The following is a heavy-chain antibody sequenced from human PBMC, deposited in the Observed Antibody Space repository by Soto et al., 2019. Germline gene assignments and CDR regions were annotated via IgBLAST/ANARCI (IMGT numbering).Heavy chain of an antibody. D-gene: IGHD1-26*01. Sequence: GESLKISCKGSGYSFTSYWIGWVRQMPGKGLEWMGIIYPGDSDTRYSPSFQGQVTISADKSISTAYLQWSSLKASDTAMYYCARLPSRSYSRYYYYGMDVWGQGTTVTVSS. CDR3: ARLPSRSYSRYYYYGMDV. V-gene: IGHV5-51*01. J-gene: IGHJ6*02. CDR1: GYSFTSYW. CDR2: IYPGDSDT.